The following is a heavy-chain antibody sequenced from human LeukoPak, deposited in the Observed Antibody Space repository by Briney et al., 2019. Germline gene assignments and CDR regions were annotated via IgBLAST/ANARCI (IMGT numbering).Heavy chain of an antibody. CDR2: IWYDGSNK. CDR1: GFTFRNYG. V-gene: IGHV3-30*02. D-gene: IGHD6-19*01. Sequence: GGSLRLSCAASGFTFRNYGMHWVRQAPGKGLEWVALIWYDGSNKYYTDSVKGRFTISRDNSKNMLYLQMNSLRTEDTAVYYCAPLRSDSSGWYYFDYWGQGTLFTVPS. CDR3: APLRSDSSGWYYFDY. J-gene: IGHJ4*02.